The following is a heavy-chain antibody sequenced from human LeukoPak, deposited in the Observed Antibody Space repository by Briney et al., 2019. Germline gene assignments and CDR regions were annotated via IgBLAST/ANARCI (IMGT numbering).Heavy chain of an antibody. CDR3: ARDVYGSGSN. V-gene: IGHV3-72*01. CDR2: IRNKANRDPT. D-gene: IGHD3-10*01. CDR1: GFTFSDYY. Sequence: GGSLRLSCAASGFTFSDYYMAWVRQAPGKGLEGVGRIRNKANRDPTEYAASVTGRFTVSRDDSKNLLYLQMNSLKTEDTAVYYCARDVYGSGSNWGQGTLVTVSS. J-gene: IGHJ1*01.